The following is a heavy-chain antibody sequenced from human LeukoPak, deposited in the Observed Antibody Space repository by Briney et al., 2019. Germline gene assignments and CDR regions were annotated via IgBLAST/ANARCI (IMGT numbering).Heavy chain of an antibody. D-gene: IGHD3-22*01. CDR1: GYTFTSYG. V-gene: IGHV1-2*06. Sequence: ASVKVSCKASGYTFTSYGISWVRQAPGQGLEWMGRINPNSGGTNYAQKFQVRVTMTRDTSISTVYMELSRLRSDDTAVYYCARVGYYESSGYYEYWGQGTLVTVSS. J-gene: IGHJ4*02. CDR2: INPNSGGT. CDR3: ARVGYYESSGYYEY.